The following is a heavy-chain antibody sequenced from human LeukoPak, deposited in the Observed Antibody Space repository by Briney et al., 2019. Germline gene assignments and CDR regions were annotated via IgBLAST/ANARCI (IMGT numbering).Heavy chain of an antibody. J-gene: IGHJ4*02. CDR2: IGPDGSED. D-gene: IGHD3-10*01. CDR3: ARYGSGTYYPPLDY. Sequence: GGSLRLSCAVSGFSIGANTVTWARQAPGKGLEWLANIGPDGSEDYYVDLVRGRFTISRDNAKKSLYLQMNSLRAEDTAVYYCARYGSGTYYPPLDYWGQGTLVTVSS. V-gene: IGHV3-7*01. CDR1: GFSIGANT.